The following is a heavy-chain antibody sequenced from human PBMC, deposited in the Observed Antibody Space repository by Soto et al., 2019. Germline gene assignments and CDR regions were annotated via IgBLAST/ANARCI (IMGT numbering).Heavy chain of an antibody. CDR3: ARYLIAAAGTHWFDP. D-gene: IGHD6-13*01. Sequence: EVQLVESGGGLVQPGGSLRLSCAASGFTFSSYWMSWVRQAPGKGLEWVANIKQDGSEKYYVDSVKGRFTISRDNAKNSLYLQMNSLRAEDTAVYYCARYLIAAAGTHWFDPWGQGTLVTVSS. V-gene: IGHV3-7*03. CDR1: GFTFSSYW. CDR2: IKQDGSEK. J-gene: IGHJ5*02.